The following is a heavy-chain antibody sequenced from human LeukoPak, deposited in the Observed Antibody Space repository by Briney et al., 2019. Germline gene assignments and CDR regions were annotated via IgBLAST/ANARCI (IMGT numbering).Heavy chain of an antibody. CDR2: ISAYNGNT. CDR1: GYTFTSYG. Sequence: ASVTVSCKASGYTFTSYGISWVRQAPGQGLEWMGWISAYNGNTNYAQKLQGRVTMTTDTSTSTAYMELRNLRSDNTAVYYCARTSSIAAYWFDPWGQGTLVTVSS. D-gene: IGHD6-6*01. CDR3: ARTSSIAAYWFDP. J-gene: IGHJ5*02. V-gene: IGHV1-18*01.